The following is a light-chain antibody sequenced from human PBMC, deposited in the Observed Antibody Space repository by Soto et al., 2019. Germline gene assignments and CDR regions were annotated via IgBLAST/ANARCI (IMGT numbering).Light chain of an antibody. V-gene: IGLV3-21*04. Sequence: SYELTQPPSVSVAPGKTARITCGGNNIGSKSVHWYQQKAGQAPLLVIYYDSDRPSGIPERFSGSNSGNTATLTISRVEAGDEADYYCQVWDSGSDHPHVVFGGGTKVTVL. CDR3: QVWDSGSDHPHVV. CDR1: NIGSKS. J-gene: IGLJ2*01. CDR2: YDS.